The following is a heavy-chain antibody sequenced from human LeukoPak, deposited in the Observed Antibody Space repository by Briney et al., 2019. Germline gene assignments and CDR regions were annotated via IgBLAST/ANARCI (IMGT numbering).Heavy chain of an antibody. Sequence: PGGSLRLSCAASGFTFSSYEMSWVRQAPGKGLEWVSYISSSGSTIYYADSVKGRFTISRDNAKNSLYLQMNSLRAEGTAVYYCARGAAVAGLDYWGQGTLVTVSS. CDR1: GFTFSSYE. J-gene: IGHJ4*02. CDR2: ISSSGSTI. D-gene: IGHD6-19*01. CDR3: ARGAAVAGLDY. V-gene: IGHV3-48*03.